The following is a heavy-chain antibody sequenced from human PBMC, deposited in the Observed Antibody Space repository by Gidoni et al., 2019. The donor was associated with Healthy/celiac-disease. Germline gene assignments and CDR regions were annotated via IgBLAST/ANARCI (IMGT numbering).Heavy chain of an antibody. Sequence: QVQLVQSGAEVKKPGSSANVSCKASGGTFSSYAISWVRQAPGQGFEWMGRIIPILGIANYAQKFQGRVTITEEKSTSTAYMELSSLRSEETAVYYCARFNYYDSSGYYPFDYWGQGTLVTVSS. CDR2: IIPILGIA. J-gene: IGHJ4*02. V-gene: IGHV1-69*04. CDR1: GGTFSSYA. D-gene: IGHD3-22*01. CDR3: ARFNYYDSSGYYPFDY.